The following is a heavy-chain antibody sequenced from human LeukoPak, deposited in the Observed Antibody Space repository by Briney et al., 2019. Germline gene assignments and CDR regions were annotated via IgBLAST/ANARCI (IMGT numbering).Heavy chain of an antibody. CDR2: IYYSGNT. D-gene: IGHD6-13*01. J-gene: IGHJ4*02. V-gene: IGHV4-59*04. CDR1: GGSISGYY. Sequence: PSETLSLTCTVSGGSISGYYWSWIRQPPGKGLEYIGYIYYSGNTYYNSTLKSRVTISIDTSKNQFSLKLTSVTAADTAVYYCALLVAAPAYFDYWGQGTLVTVSS. CDR3: ALLVAAPAYFDY.